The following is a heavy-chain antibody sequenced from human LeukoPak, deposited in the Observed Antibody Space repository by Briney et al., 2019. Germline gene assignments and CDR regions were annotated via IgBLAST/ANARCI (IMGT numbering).Heavy chain of an antibody. CDR2: IFYSGST. Sequence: SETLSLTCTVSGGSISTSNYYWGWIRQPPGKGLEWIGNIFYSGSTYYSPSLRSRVTISLDTSRNQFSLKLNSVTAADTAVYYCARHYYDILTGYYRWAFDIWGQGTMVTVSS. V-gene: IGHV4-39*07. CDR3: ARHYYDILTGYYRWAFDI. CDR1: GGSISTSNYY. D-gene: IGHD3-9*01. J-gene: IGHJ3*02.